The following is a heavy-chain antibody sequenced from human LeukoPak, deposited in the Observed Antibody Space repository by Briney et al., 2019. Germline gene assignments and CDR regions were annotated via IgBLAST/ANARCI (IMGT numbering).Heavy chain of an antibody. CDR1: GYTFTSYD. CDR3: ASDYGSGSHAFDI. CDR2: VNPNSGNT. V-gene: IGHV1-8*03. Sequence: ASVKVSFKASGYTFTSYDINWVRQATGQGLEWMGWVNPNSGNTGYAQKFQGRVTITRNTSISTAYMELSSLRSEDTAVYYCASDYGSGSHAFDIWGQGTMVTVSS. J-gene: IGHJ3*02. D-gene: IGHD3-10*01.